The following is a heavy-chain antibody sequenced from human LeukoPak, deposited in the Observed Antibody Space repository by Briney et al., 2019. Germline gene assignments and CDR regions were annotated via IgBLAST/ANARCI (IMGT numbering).Heavy chain of an antibody. CDR3: ARHIGFSSDWYEF. CDR2: IYSIGNT. V-gene: IGHV4-59*08. D-gene: IGHD6-19*01. Sequence: SDTLSLTYTLSGRSISNYYWSWLRQPPRKGLEWIAYIYSIGNTYYNPSLKSRVTISVDTSKNQFSLKLSSVTAADTAVDYCARHIGFSSDWYEFWGPGTLVTVSS. CDR1: GRSISNYY. J-gene: IGHJ5*01.